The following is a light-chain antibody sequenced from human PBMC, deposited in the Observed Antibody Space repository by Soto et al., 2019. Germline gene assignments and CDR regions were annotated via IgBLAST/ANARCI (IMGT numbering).Light chain of an antibody. CDR2: GNS. Sequence: QYVLTQPPSVSGAPGQRVTISCTGSSSNIGAGYDVHWYQQLPGTAPKLLIYGNSNRPSGVPDRFSGSKSGTSASLAITGLRAEDEADYYCLSYDSSLSGWVFGGGTKLTVL. CDR3: LSYDSSLSGWV. J-gene: IGLJ3*02. CDR1: SSNIGAGYD. V-gene: IGLV1-40*01.